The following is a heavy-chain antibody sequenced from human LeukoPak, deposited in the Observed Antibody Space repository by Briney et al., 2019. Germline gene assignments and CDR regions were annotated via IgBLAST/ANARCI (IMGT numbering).Heavy chain of an antibody. J-gene: IGHJ5*02. CDR3: ARGWNDYVWGSYFNWFDP. CDR2: MNPNSGNT. D-gene: IGHD3-16*01. Sequence: GASVKVSCKASGGTFSSYAISWVRQAPGQGLEWMGWMNPNSGNTGYAQKFQGRVTMTRNTSISTAYMELSSLRSEDTAVYYCARGWNDYVWGSYFNWFDPWGQGTLVTVSS. V-gene: IGHV1-8*02. CDR1: GGTFSSYA.